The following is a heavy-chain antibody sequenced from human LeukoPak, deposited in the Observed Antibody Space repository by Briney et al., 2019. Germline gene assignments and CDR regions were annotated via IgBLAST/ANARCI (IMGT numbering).Heavy chain of an antibody. J-gene: IGHJ4*02. V-gene: IGHV3-9*01. CDR1: GFTFDDYA. CDR2: ISWNSGSI. CDR3: AKPGLYYYDSSGYFDY. Sequence: PGGSLRLSCAASGFTFDDYAMHWVRQAPGKGLEWVSGISWNSGSIGYGDSVKGRFTISRDNAKNSLYLQMNSLRAEDTALYYCAKPGLYYYDSSGYFDYWGQGTLVTVSS. D-gene: IGHD3-22*01.